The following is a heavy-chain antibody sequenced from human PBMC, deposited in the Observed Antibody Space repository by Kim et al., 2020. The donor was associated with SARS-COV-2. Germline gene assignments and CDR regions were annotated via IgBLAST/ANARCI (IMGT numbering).Heavy chain of an antibody. D-gene: IGHD4-17*01. Sequence: SETLSLTCTVSGGSISSGSYYWSWIRQPAGKGLEWIGRIYTSGSTNYNPSLKSRVTISVDTSKNQFSLKLSSVTAADTAVYYCARDWYGDLSYSSNWFDPWGQGTLVTVSS. V-gene: IGHV4-61*02. CDR1: GGSISSGSYY. J-gene: IGHJ5*02. CDR3: ARDWYGDLSYSSNWFDP. CDR2: IYTSGST.